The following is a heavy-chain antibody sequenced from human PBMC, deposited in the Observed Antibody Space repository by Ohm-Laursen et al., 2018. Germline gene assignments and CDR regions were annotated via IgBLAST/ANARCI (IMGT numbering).Heavy chain of an antibody. D-gene: IGHD1-1*01. Sequence: SQTLSLTCAVSGGSFSAYYWSWIRQHPVKGLEWVGHIYYSGTTHYNPTLKSRLFFSLNTSKNTFSLRLTSVTAADTAIYFCARSEFPYKPLFNFWGQGSLVTVSS. V-gene: IGHV4-31*11. CDR2: IYYSGTT. J-gene: IGHJ4*02. CDR1: GGSFSAYY. CDR3: ARSEFPYKPLFNF.